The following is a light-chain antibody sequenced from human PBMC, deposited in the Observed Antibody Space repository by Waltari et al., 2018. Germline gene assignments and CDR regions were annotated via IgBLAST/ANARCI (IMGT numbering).Light chain of an antibody. CDR2: VNSDGSH. CDR1: SGPSSYA. V-gene: IGLV4-69*01. J-gene: IGLJ3*02. Sequence: QLVLTQSPSASASLGASVKLTCTLSSGPSSYAIAWHQQPPEKGPRYLMKVNSDGSHNKGGGTPDRFSGSSSGAERYLTISSLQSEDEADYYCQTWGTDIGVFGGGTKLTVL. CDR3: QTWGTDIGV.